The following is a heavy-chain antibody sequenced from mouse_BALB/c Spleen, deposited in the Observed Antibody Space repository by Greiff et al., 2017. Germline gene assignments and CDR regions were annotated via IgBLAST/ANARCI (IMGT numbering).Heavy chain of an antibody. CDR3: TRSNYGSAWFAY. CDR1: GYTFTSYW. J-gene: IGHJ3*01. CDR2: IYPGSGST. Sequence: LQQPGSELVRPGASVKLSCKASGYTFTSYWMHWVKQRHGQGLEWIGNIYPGSGSTNYDEKFKSKGTLTVDTSSSTAYMHLSSLTSEDSAVYYCTRSNYGSAWFAYWGQGTLVTVSA. D-gene: IGHD1-1*01. V-gene: IGHV1S22*01.